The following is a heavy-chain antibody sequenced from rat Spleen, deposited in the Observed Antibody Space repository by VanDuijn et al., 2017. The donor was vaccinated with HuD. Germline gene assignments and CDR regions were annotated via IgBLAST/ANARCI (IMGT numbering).Heavy chain of an antibody. Sequence: EVQLVESGGGLVQPGRSLKLSCAASGFTFTNYGMAWVRQAPTKGLEWLASFSTGGGNTYYRDSVKGRFTISRDNAKNTLYLQMDSLRSEDTATYYCARQRYYSGPFDYWGQGVMVTVSS. CDR3: ARQRYYSGPFDY. D-gene: IGHD1-1*01. CDR1: GFTFTNYG. J-gene: IGHJ2*01. V-gene: IGHV5S13*01. CDR2: FSTGGGNT.